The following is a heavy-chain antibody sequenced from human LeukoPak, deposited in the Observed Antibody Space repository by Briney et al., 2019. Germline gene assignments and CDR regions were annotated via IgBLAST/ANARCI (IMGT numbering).Heavy chain of an antibody. D-gene: IGHD2-15*01. V-gene: IGHV3-73*01. CDR1: GFIFSGYP. Sequence: GGSLRLSCAASGFIFSGYPVHWVRQTSGKGLEWVGRITSKARDYAPAYAASVKGRFTISRDDSKNTAYLQMNSLKTEDTAVYYCIADNWFDPWGQGTLVTVSS. J-gene: IGHJ5*02. CDR3: IADNWFDP. CDR2: ITSKARDYAP.